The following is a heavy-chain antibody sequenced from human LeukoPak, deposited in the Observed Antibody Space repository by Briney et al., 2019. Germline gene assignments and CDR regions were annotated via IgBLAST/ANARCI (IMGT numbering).Heavy chain of an antibody. CDR2: IYYSGST. Sequence: SETLALTCTVSGGSIRSSNYWGWIRQPPGKGLEWIGSIYYSGSTYYNPSLKSRVTISVDTSKNQFSLKLCSVTAADTATYYCASREMATISLFYWGQGTLVTVSS. D-gene: IGHD5-24*01. CDR3: ASREMATISLFY. V-gene: IGHV4-39*01. CDR1: GGSIRSSNY. J-gene: IGHJ4*02.